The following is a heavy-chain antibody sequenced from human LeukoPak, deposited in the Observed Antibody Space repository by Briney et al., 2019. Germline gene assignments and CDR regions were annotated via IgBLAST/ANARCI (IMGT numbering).Heavy chain of an antibody. CDR3: ARDVGYCSGGSCHNWFDP. D-gene: IGHD2-15*01. V-gene: IGHV4-59*01. J-gene: IGHJ5*02. CDR2: IYYSGST. CDR1: GGSISSYY. Sequence: PSETLSLTCTVSGGSISSYYWSWIRQPPGKGLEWIGYIYYSGSTNYNPSLKSRVTISVDTSKNQFSLKLSSVTAADTAVYYCARDVGYCSGGSCHNWFDPWGQGTLVTVSS.